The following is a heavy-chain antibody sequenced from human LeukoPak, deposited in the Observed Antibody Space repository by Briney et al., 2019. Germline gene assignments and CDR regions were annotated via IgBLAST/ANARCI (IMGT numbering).Heavy chain of an antibody. D-gene: IGHD2-15*01. CDR2: IKSDSDGGTT. CDR1: GGSFSGYY. Sequence: ETLSLTCAVYGGSFSGYYWSWIRQAPGKGLEWVGRIKSDSDGGTTDYAAPVKGRFTISRDDSKNTLYLQMNSLKIEDTGIYYCTTDGPGGYCSGGTCYSDAFDIWGQGTMVTVS. CDR3: TTDGPGGYCSGGTCYSDAFDI. J-gene: IGHJ3*02. V-gene: IGHV3-15*01.